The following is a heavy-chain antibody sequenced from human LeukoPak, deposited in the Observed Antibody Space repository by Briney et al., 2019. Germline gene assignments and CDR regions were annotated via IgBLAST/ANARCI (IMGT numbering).Heavy chain of an antibody. J-gene: IGHJ6*03. CDR1: GGSISSYY. D-gene: IGHD3-22*01. CDR2: IYTSGST. CDR3: AREGSRYYYDSSGYYVGDYYYMDV. V-gene: IGHV4-4*07. Sequence: SETLSLTXTVSGGSISSYYWSWIRQPAGKGLEWIGRIYTSGSTNYNPSFKSRVTMSVDTSKNQFSLKLSSVTAADTAVYYCAREGSRYYYDSSGYYVGDYYYMDVWGKGTTVTVSS.